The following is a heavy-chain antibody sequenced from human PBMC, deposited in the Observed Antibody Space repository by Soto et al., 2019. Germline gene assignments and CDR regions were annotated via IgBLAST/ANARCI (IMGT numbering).Heavy chain of an antibody. CDR3: ASPPDNSYYYGMDV. J-gene: IGHJ6*02. CDR2: IIPIFGTA. Sequence: QVQLVQSGAEVKKPGSSVKVSCKASGGTFSSYAISWVAHAPGQGLEWMRGIIPIFGTANYAQKFQGRVTITADESTSTAYMELSSLRSEDTAVYYCASPPDNSYYYGMDVWGQGATVTVSS. D-gene: IGHD2-15*01. V-gene: IGHV1-69*12. CDR1: GGTFSSYA.